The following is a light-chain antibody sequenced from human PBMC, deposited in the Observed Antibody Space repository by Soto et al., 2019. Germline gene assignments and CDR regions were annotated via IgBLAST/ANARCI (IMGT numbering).Light chain of an antibody. V-gene: IGKV3-15*01. J-gene: IGKJ1*01. CDR2: GTS. CDR3: QHYINPWT. CDR1: QSVSSN. Sequence: EIVMTQSPVTLSVSPGERATLSCRASQSVSSNLAWYQQKPGQAPRLLIYGTSTRATDIPARFSGSGSGTEFTLTISSLKSEDLAVYYCQHYINPWTFGQGPKVEIQ.